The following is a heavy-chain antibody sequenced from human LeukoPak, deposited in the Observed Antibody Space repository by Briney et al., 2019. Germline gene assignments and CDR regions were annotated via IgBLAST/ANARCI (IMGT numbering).Heavy chain of an antibody. Sequence: GGSLRLSCSASGFTFTNYGMSWVRQAPGKGLEWVSGLSGSGDGQFYADSVEGRFTISRDIFNNIWYLQMNSLRAEDTAVYYCAKGCQCPSGLSSWFDLRGQGTLVAVSS. J-gene: IGHJ5*02. V-gene: IGHV3-23*01. CDR3: AKGCQCPSGLSSWFDL. D-gene: IGHD1-14*01. CDR2: LSGSGDGQ. CDR1: GFTFTNYG.